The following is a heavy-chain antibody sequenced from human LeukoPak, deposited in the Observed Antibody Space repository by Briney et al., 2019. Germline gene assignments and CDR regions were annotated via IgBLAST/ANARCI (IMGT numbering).Heavy chain of an antibody. CDR1: GYTFTSYD. Sequence: GASVNVSCKASGYTFTSYDINWVRQATGQGLEWMGWMNPNSGNTGYAQKFQGRVTMTRNTSISTAYMELSSLRSEDTAVYYCARAIRGSGSYYGHSWDVWGQGTTVTVSS. CDR3: ARAIRGSGSYYGHSWDV. D-gene: IGHD3-10*01. J-gene: IGHJ6*02. CDR2: MNPNSGNT. V-gene: IGHV1-8*01.